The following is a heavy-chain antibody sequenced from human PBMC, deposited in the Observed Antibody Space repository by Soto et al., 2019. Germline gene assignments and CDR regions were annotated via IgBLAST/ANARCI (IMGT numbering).Heavy chain of an antibody. V-gene: IGHV3-23*01. Sequence: EVQLSESGGGLLQAGGSLRLSCTTSGIIFYDYSMSWVRQAPGQGLEWVSGISGSGYSKYYADSVRGRLTISRDNSRNTLSLQMNSLRAEDTAVYYCAKGVVDTWDNGYFFVYWGQGTLVAVSS. D-gene: IGHD2-15*01. CDR2: ISGSGYSK. CDR3: AKGVVDTWDNGYFFVY. CDR1: GIIFYDYS. J-gene: IGHJ4*02.